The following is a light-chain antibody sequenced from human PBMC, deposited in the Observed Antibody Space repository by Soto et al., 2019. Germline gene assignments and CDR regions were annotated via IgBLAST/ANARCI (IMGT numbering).Light chain of an antibody. Sequence: EVVLTQSPATLSLSPGERATLSCRSSQTISRSLAWYQHKPGQAPRLLLYDASDRVTGIPARFSGSVSGTDFTLTISSLDPEDFAVYYCQQRRNWPPFGQGTKLEIK. J-gene: IGKJ2*01. CDR2: DAS. CDR3: QQRRNWPP. V-gene: IGKV3-11*01. CDR1: QTISRS.